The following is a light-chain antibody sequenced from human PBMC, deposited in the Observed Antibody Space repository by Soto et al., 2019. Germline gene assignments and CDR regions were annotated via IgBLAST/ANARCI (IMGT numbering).Light chain of an antibody. J-gene: IGKJ3*01. CDR3: QQYNSWPPIFT. V-gene: IGKV3-15*01. CDR1: QCVSSN. Sequence: ERVMTQSPATLSVSPGERATLSCRASQCVSSNLAWYQQKPGQAPRLLIYGASTRATGIPARFSGSGYGTEFTLTISSLQSEDFAVYYCQQYNSWPPIFTFGPGTKVDIK. CDR2: GAS.